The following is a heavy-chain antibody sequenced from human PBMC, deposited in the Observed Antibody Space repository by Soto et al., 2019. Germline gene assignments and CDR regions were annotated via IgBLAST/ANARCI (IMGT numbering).Heavy chain of an antibody. J-gene: IGHJ6*02. V-gene: IGHV3-33*01. CDR2: IWYDGSNK. D-gene: IGHD6-6*01. Sequence: GGSLRLSCAASGFTFSSYGMHWVRQAPGKGLEWVAVIWYDGSNKYYADSVKGRFTISRDNSKNTLYLQMNSLRAEDTAVYYCARENIAAHYYYYGMDVWGQGTTVTVSS. CDR3: ARENIAAHYYYYGMDV. CDR1: GFTFSSYG.